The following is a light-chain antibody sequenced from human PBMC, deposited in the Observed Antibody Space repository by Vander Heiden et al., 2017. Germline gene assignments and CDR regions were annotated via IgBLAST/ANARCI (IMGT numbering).Light chain of an antibody. J-gene: IGKJ2*02. Sequence: DLLMTCSPHSLAVSLGERATINCKSSQSVLYSSNNKNYLAWYQQKPGQPPKLLIYWASTRESGVPDRFSGSGSGTDFTLTISSLQAEDVAVYYCQQYDSTPRTFGQGTKLEIK. V-gene: IGKV4-1*01. CDR3: QQYDSTPRT. CDR1: QSVLYSSNNKNY. CDR2: WAS.